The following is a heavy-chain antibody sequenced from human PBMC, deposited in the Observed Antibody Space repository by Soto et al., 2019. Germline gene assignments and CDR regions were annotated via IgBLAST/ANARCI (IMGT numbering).Heavy chain of an antibody. CDR2: TSDSGGRT. D-gene: IGHD1-1*01. CDR3: AKSLNINWKNWFDP. Sequence: PGGSLRLSCAASGFTFSTSAMNWVRQAPGKGLEWVSLTSDSGGRTYYADSVKGRFTISRDNSKNTLYLQMNSLGAEDTAVYYCAKSLNINWKNWFDPWGQGTLVTVSS. CDR1: GFTFSTSA. V-gene: IGHV3-23*01. J-gene: IGHJ5*02.